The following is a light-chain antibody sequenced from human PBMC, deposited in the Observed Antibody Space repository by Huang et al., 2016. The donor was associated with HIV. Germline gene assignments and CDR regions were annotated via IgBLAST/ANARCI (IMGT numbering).Light chain of an antibody. Sequence: EIVMTQSPATLSVSPGKRATLSCRASHSVSSNLAWYQQKPGQAPRLLIYAASTRATGIPARFSGSGSGTEFTLTISSLQSEDFAVYYCQQYNNWPPQITFGQGTRLEIK. CDR1: HSVSSN. V-gene: IGKV3-15*01. CDR3: QQYNNWPPQIT. J-gene: IGKJ5*01. CDR2: AAS.